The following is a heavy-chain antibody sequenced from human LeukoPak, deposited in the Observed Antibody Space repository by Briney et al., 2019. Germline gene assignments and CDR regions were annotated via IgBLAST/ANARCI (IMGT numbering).Heavy chain of an antibody. CDR2: IRNDGNNK. CDR1: GFTFSSFG. Sequence: GGSLRLSCAASGFTFSSFGMHGVRQAPGKGLEWVAFIRNDGNNKYSADSVKGRFTISRDNSKNTLYLQMNSLRPEDTAVYYCAKGPGLIWGQGTLVTVSS. V-gene: IGHV3-30*02. CDR3: AKGPGLI. J-gene: IGHJ4*02.